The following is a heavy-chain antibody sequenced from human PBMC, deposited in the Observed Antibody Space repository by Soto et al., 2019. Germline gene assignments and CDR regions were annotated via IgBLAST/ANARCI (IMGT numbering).Heavy chain of an antibody. CDR1: GFTFDDYA. CDR3: ATDPFTRQSVS. Sequence: EVQLVESGGGLVQPGRSLRLSCAASGFTFDDYAMHWVRQAPGKGLEWVSGISWNSGSIGYADSVKGRFTISRDNAKNSLYLQMNSLRAEDTALYYCATDPFTRQSVSWGQGPLVTVSS. D-gene: IGHD3-16*01. V-gene: IGHV3-9*01. CDR2: ISWNSGSI. J-gene: IGHJ4*02.